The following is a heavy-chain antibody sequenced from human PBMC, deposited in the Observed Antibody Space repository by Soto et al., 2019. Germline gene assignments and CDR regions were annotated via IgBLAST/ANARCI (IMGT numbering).Heavy chain of an antibody. J-gene: IGHJ6*02. D-gene: IGHD6-13*01. CDR3: ARVAGIAAAGTPYYYYGMDV. V-gene: IGHV4-4*02. CDR1: GGSISSSNW. Sequence: KPSETLSLTCAVSGGSISSSNWWSWVRQPPGKGLEWIGEIYHSGSTNYNPSLKSRVTISVDKSKNQFSLKLSSVTAADTAVYYCARVAGIAAAGTPYYYYGMDVWGQGATVTVSS. CDR2: IYHSGST.